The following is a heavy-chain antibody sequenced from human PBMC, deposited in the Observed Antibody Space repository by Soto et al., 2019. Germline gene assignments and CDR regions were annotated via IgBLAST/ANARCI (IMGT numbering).Heavy chain of an antibody. J-gene: IGHJ4*02. D-gene: IGHD2-15*01. Sequence: QVQLVESGGGVVQPGRSLRLSCAASGFTFSSYGMHWVRQAPGKGLEWVALISYDGSNKYYSDSVKGRFTISRDNSKNTVYLQMNSLRAEDTAVYYCAFLVYCSGGNCYSDSLIDYWGQGTLVTVSS. CDR3: AFLVYCSGGNCYSDSLIDY. V-gene: IGHV3-30*03. CDR2: ISYDGSNK. CDR1: GFTFSSYG.